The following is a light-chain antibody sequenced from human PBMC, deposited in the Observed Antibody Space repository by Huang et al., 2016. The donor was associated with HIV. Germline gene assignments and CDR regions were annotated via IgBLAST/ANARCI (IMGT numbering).Light chain of an antibody. CDR3: QQYFNPPVT. CDR2: WAA. J-gene: IGKJ3*01. Sequence: DIVMTQSPDSLAVSLGERATINCKSSQSVLSGNNKNYLAWFQQKSGQPPKLLIYWAATRESVVPDRFSGSGSRTDFTLTINNLQPEDVAVYYCQQYFNPPVTFGPGTKVHVK. V-gene: IGKV4-1*01. CDR1: QSVLSGNNKNY.